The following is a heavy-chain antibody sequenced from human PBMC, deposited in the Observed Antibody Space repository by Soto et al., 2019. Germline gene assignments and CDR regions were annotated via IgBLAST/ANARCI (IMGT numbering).Heavy chain of an antibody. J-gene: IGHJ4*02. D-gene: IGHD5-12*01. CDR3: ARGAEMATIYSYFDY. CDR1: GFTFSSYG. CDR2: IWYDGSNK. V-gene: IGHV3-33*01. Sequence: GGSLRLSCAASGFTFSSYGMHWVRQAPGKGLEWVAVIWYDGSNKYYADSVKGRFTISRDNSKNTLYLQMNSLRAEDTAVYYCARGAEMATIYSYFDYWGQGTLVTVSS.